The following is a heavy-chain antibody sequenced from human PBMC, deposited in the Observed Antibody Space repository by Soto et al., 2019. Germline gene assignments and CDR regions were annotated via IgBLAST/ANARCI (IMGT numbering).Heavy chain of an antibody. CDR3: ARNPRPYSSRHYGIDV. D-gene: IGHD6-13*01. Sequence: PVESLNISCKCSGYSLTSYWLSWVRQMPGKGVEWMGRIEPSDSYTNYSQSVKGQVTISADKSISTAYLQWISLKASDNAMYYCARNPRPYSSRHYGIDVWGQGTTVTVSS. J-gene: IGHJ6*02. V-gene: IGHV5-10-1*01. CDR2: IEPSDSYT. CDR1: GYSLTSYW.